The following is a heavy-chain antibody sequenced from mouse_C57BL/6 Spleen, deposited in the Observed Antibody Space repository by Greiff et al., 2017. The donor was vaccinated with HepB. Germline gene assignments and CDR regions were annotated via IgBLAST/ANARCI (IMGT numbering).Heavy chain of an antibody. V-gene: IGHV1-15*01. CDR1: GYTFTDYE. Sequence: VQGVESGAELVRPGASVTLSCKASGYTFTDYEMHWVKQTPVHGLEWIGAIDPETGGTAYNQKFKGKAILTADKSSSTAYMALRSLTSEDSAVYYGTRHYGSSYGWYFDVWGTGTTVTVSS. J-gene: IGHJ1*03. CDR3: TRHYGSSYGWYFDV. D-gene: IGHD1-1*01. CDR2: IDPETGGT.